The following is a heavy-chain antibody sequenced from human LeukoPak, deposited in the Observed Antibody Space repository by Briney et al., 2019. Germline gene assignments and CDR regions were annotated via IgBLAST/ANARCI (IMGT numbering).Heavy chain of an antibody. CDR2: IKEDGTEK. J-gene: IGHJ4*02. V-gene: IGHV3-7*04. CDR1: GLTLNIHW. Sequence: GGSLRLSCEASGLTLNIHWMTWVRQSPGKGLEWVANIKEDGTEKYHLDSVKGRFTISRDNTKNSLYLQMNNLTAEDTALYYCARGWAAIDYWGRGTLVTVSS. D-gene: IGHD5-18*01. CDR3: ARGWAAIDY.